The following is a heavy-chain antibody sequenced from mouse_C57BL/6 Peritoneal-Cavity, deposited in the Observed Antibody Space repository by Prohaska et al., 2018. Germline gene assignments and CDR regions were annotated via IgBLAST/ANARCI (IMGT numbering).Heavy chain of an antibody. CDR3: ARFYYYGSSYG. V-gene: IGHV1-19*01. Sequence: EVQLQQSGPVLVKPGASVKMSCKASGYTFTDYYMNWVKQSHGKSFEGIGVINPYNGGTSYNQKFKGKATLTVDKSSSTAYMELNSLTSEDSAVYYCARFYYYGSSYGWGQGTTLTVSS. J-gene: IGHJ2*01. D-gene: IGHD1-1*01. CDR2: INPYNGGT. CDR1: GYTFTDYY.